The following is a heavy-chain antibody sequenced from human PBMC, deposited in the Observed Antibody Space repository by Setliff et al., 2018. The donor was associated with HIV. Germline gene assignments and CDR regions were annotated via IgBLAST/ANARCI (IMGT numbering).Heavy chain of an antibody. Sequence: LSLTCTVSGASLSTYYWSWVRQAAGKGLEWIGRIYPSGSTNYNPSLRSRVTLSVDTSKNHFSLKLNSVTAADTAVYYCARDRGTRYGSGKDFDSWGQGILVTVSS. CDR2: IYPSGST. CDR3: ARDRGTRYGSGKDFDS. V-gene: IGHV4-4*07. CDR1: GASLSTYY. J-gene: IGHJ4*02. D-gene: IGHD3-10*01.